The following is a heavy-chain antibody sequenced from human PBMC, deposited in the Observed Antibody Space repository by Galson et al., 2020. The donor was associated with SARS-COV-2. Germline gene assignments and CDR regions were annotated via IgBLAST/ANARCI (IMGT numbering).Heavy chain of an antibody. Sequence: HGESLKISCDGSGYSFTSYWIAWVRQMPGKRLEWMGSIYPSDSGTRYSPSFQGHVTISADKSISTAYLQWNSLKASDTAMYYCARLAASHLGVDHWGQGTLVTVSS. CDR2: IYPSDSGT. D-gene: IGHD6-25*01. J-gene: IGHJ4*02. CDR1: GYSFTSYW. V-gene: IGHV5-51*01. CDR3: ARLAASHLGVDH.